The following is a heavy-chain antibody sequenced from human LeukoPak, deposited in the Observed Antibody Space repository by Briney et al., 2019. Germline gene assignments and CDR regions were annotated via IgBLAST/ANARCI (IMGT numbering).Heavy chain of an antibody. Sequence: GGSLRLSCAASGFTFSDYYMSWIRQAPGKGLEWVSYISSSGSTIYYADSVKGRFTISRDSAKNSLYLQMNSLRAEDTAVYYCARVQQWLAFDYWGQGTLVTVSS. CDR2: ISSSGSTI. CDR1: GFTFSDYY. V-gene: IGHV3-11*04. D-gene: IGHD6-19*01. CDR3: ARVQQWLAFDY. J-gene: IGHJ4*02.